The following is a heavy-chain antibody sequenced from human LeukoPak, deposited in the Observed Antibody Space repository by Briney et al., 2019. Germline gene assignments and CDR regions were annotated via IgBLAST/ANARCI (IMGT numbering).Heavy chain of an antibody. CDR1: GYSISSGYY. Sequence: PSGTLSLTCAVSGYSISSGYYWGWIRQSPEKGLEWIGSIYHSGTTYYNPSLKSRVTISIDTSKNQFSLNLNSVTAVDTAVYYCAWKYYYDSSGYFYVDQWGQGILVTVSS. CDR3: AWKYYYDSSGYFYVDQ. V-gene: IGHV4-38-2*01. CDR2: IYHSGTT. D-gene: IGHD3-22*01. J-gene: IGHJ4*02.